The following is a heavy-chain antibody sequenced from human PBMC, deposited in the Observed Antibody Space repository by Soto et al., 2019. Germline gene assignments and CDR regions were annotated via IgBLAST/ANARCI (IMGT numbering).Heavy chain of an antibody. CDR3: ARYRRGTGWYYLDY. CDR1: GSSISGNY. CDR2: IYDSGST. D-gene: IGHD6-19*01. J-gene: IGHJ4*02. V-gene: IGHV4-59*01. Sequence: QVQLQESGPGLVKPSETLALTCTVSGSSISGNYWSWIRQPPGKGLEWIGYIYDSGSTNYSPSLQSRVPMSVDRSKNQFSLALISVPAADTALYFCARYRRGTGWYYLDYWGQGILVTVSS.